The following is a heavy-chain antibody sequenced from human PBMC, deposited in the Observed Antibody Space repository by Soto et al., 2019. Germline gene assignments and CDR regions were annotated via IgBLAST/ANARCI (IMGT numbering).Heavy chain of an antibody. CDR3: ARERLYYDFWSGYYTPHYMDV. V-gene: IGHV4-59*01. D-gene: IGHD3-3*01. CDR1: GGSISSYY. CDR2: IYYSGST. Sequence: PSETLSLTCTVSGGSISSYYWSWIRQPPGKGLEWIGYIYYSGSTNYNPSLKSRVTISVDTSKNQFSLKLSSVTAADTAVYYCARERLYYDFWSGYYTPHYMDVWGKGTTVTVSS. J-gene: IGHJ6*03.